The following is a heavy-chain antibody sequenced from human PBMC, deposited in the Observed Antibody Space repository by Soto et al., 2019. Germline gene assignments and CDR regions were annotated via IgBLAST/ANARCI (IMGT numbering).Heavy chain of an antibody. CDR3: ARGGVGWFDP. CDR2: IYYSGST. Sequence: PSETLSLTCTVSVGSIISYYWSWIRQPPGKGLEWIGYIYYSGSTNYNPSLKSRVTISVDTSKNQFSLKLSSVTAADTAVYYCARGGVGWFDPWGQGTLVTVSS. V-gene: IGHV4-59*01. J-gene: IGHJ5*02. CDR1: VGSIISYY. D-gene: IGHD1-26*01.